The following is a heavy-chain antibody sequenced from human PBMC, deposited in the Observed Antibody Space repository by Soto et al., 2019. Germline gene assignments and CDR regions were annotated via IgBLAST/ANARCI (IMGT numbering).Heavy chain of an antibody. V-gene: IGHV4-59*01. CDR2: IYHSGTT. Sequence: SETLSLTCSVSGASISNYYWSWIRQPPGKGLEWLGYIYHSGTTSYNPSLQSRVTISLDTSKNQFSLKLTSATAADTAVYYCARHLNYKYFDYWGQGTLVNGSA. D-gene: IGHD1-1*01. CDR1: GASISNYY. J-gene: IGHJ4*02. CDR3: ARHLNYKYFDY.